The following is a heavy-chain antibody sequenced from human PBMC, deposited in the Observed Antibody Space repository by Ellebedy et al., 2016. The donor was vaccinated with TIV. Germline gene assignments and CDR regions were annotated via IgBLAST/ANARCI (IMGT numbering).Heavy chain of an antibody. V-gene: IGHV3-30*03. CDR3: AREGIYNWFDP. Sequence: GESLKISCAASGFTFSSYGMHWVRQAPGKGLEWVAVISSDGTNKYYADSVKGRFTISRDNSKNTLYLQMNSLRAEDTAVYYCAREGIYNWFDPWGQGTLVTVSS. D-gene: IGHD6-13*01. J-gene: IGHJ5*02. CDR1: GFTFSSYG. CDR2: ISSDGTNK.